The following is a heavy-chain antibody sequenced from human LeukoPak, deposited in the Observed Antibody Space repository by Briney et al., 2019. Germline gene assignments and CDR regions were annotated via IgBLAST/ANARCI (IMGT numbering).Heavy chain of an antibody. J-gene: IGHJ4*02. CDR1: GFTFSVCA. Sequence: GGSLRLSCSASGFTFSVCAMSWVRQAPGKGLEWVSAISGSGGGTYYADSVKGRFTISRDNSKNTLYLPMDSLRAEDTAIYYCAKDKIVTNNGNFDYWGQGILVTVSS. CDR3: AKDKIVTNNGNFDY. D-gene: IGHD4-17*01. CDR2: ISGSGGGT. V-gene: IGHV3-23*01.